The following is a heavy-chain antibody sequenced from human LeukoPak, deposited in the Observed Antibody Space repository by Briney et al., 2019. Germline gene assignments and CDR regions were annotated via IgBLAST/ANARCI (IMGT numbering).Heavy chain of an antibody. V-gene: IGHV3-7*01. J-gene: IGHJ4*02. CDR3: ARVSSLAVAGFFDY. CDR2: IKQDGSEK. CDR1: GFTFSSYW. D-gene: IGHD6-19*01. Sequence: PGGSLRLSCAASGFTFSSYWMNWVRQAPGKGLEWVANIKQDGSEKYYVDSVKGRFTISRDRAKNSLYLQMNSLRAEDTAVDYCARVSSLAVAGFFDYWGQGILVSVSS.